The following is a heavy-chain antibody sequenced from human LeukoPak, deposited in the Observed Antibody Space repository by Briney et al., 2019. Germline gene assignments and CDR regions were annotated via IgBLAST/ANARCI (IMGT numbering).Heavy chain of an antibody. J-gene: IGHJ3*02. CDR3: ASIRTTVTESHAFDI. Sequence: SETLSLTCAVYGGSFSGYYWSWIRQPPGKGLEWIGEINHSGSTNYNPSLKSRVTISVDTSKNQFSLKLSSVTAADTAVYYCASIRTTVTESHAFDIWGQGTMVTVSS. CDR2: INHSGST. D-gene: IGHD4-17*01. CDR1: GGSFSGYY. V-gene: IGHV4-34*01.